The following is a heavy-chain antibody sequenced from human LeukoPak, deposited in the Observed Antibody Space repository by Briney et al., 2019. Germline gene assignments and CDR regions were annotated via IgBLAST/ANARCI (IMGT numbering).Heavy chain of an antibody. D-gene: IGHD6-13*01. V-gene: IGHV3-7*01. J-gene: IGHJ4*02. Sequence: AGGSLRLSCAASGFTVSSNYMNWVRQAPGKGLEWVANIKQDGSEKYYVDSVKGRFTISRDNAKNSLYLQMNSLRAEDTAVYYCARDKSSSWYGPYYFDYWGQGTLVTVSS. CDR2: IKQDGSEK. CDR3: ARDKSSSWYGPYYFDY. CDR1: GFTVSSNY.